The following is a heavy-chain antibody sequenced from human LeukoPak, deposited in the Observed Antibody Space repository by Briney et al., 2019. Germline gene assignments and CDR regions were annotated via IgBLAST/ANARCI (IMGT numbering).Heavy chain of an antibody. J-gene: IGHJ5*02. D-gene: IGHD6-19*01. CDR2: IWYDGSNK. Sequence: GGSLRLSCAASGFTFSSYGMHWVRQAPGKGLEWVAVIWYDGSNKYYADSVKGRFTISRDNSKNTLYLQMNSLRAEDTAVYYCAKDSGYSSGWATTWGQGTLVTVSS. CDR1: GFTFSSYG. V-gene: IGHV3-33*06. CDR3: AKDSGYSSGWATT.